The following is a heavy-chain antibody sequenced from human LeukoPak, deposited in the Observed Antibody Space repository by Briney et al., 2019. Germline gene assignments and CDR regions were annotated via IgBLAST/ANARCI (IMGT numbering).Heavy chain of an antibody. CDR1: GVTVSNDY. J-gene: IGHJ5*02. D-gene: IGHD3-10*01. CDR2: IYGDGTT. Sequence: PGGSLRLSCAASGVTVSNDYMAWGRQAPGSGREWFSLIYGDGTTFYADSVKGRFTISRDNFKNTLSLKMSSLRPEDTAMYYCARDRAGAQSWVEFDPWGQGTLVTVSS. V-gene: IGHV3-66*02. CDR3: ARDRAGAQSWVEFDP.